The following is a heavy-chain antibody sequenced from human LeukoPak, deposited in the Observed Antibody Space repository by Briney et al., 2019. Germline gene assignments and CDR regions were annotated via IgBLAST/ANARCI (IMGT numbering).Heavy chain of an antibody. CDR3: ATGGGYCSGGSCYGSNY. D-gene: IGHD2-15*01. V-gene: IGHV3-21*01. Sequence: GGSLRLSCAASGFTFSSYSMNWVRQAPGKGLEWVSSISSSSSYIYYADSVKGRFTISRDNAENSLYLQMNSLRAEDTAVYYCATGGGYCSGGSCYGSNYWGQGTLVTVSS. CDR2: ISSSSSYI. CDR1: GFTFSSYS. J-gene: IGHJ4*02.